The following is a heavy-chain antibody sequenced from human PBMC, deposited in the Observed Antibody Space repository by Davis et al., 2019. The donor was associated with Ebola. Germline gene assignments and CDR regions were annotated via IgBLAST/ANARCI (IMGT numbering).Heavy chain of an antibody. D-gene: IGHD2-2*01. CDR1: GFTFSSYA. Sequence: GESLKISCAASGFTFSSYAMSWVRQAPGKGLEWVSVIYSGGSTYYADSVKGRFTISRDNSKNTLYLQMNSLRAEDTAVYYCARDRVGYCSSTSCFYYGMDVWGQGTTVTVSS. CDR3: ARDRVGYCSSTSCFYYGMDV. J-gene: IGHJ6*02. V-gene: IGHV3-66*01. CDR2: IYSGGST.